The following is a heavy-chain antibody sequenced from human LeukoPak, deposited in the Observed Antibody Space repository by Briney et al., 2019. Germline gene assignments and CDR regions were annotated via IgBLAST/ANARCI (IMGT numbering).Heavy chain of an antibody. J-gene: IGHJ4*02. CDR1: GGSISSYY. CDR3: ARANLRGLELGY. Sequence: SETLSLTCTVSGGSISSYYWSWIRQPPGKGLEWIGYIYYSGSTNYNPSLKSRVTISVDTSKNQFSLKLSSVTAADTAVYYCARANLRGLELGYWGQGTLVTVSS. V-gene: IGHV4-59*01. D-gene: IGHD1-7*01. CDR2: IYYSGST.